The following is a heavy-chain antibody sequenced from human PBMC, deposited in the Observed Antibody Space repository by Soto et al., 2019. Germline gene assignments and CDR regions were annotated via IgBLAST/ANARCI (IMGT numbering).Heavy chain of an antibody. D-gene: IGHD3-3*01. J-gene: IGHJ6*02. V-gene: IGHV4-39*01. Sequence: PSETLSLTCTVSGGSISSSSYYWGWIRQPPGKGLEWIGSIYYSGSTYYNPSLKSRVTISVDTSKNQFSLKLSSVTAADTAVYYCARHVWSGYYYYYYYGMDVWGQGTTVS. CDR1: GGSISSSSYY. CDR3: ARHVWSGYYYYYYYGMDV. CDR2: IYYSGST.